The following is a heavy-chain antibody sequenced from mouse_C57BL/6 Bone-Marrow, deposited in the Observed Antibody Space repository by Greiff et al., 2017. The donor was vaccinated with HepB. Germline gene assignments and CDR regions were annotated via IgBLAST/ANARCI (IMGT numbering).Heavy chain of an antibody. J-gene: IGHJ2*01. CDR3: ARGLYFDY. Sequence: GPLKESGPELVKPGASVKIPRKASGYTFNDYKMDWVKQSHGKSLEWIGDINPNNGGTIYKQKFKGKATLTVDKSSSTAYMELRSLTSEDTAVYYCARGLYFDYWGQGTTLTVSS. CDR2: INPNNGGT. D-gene: IGHD3-3*01. CDR1: GYTFNDYK. V-gene: IGHV1-18*01.